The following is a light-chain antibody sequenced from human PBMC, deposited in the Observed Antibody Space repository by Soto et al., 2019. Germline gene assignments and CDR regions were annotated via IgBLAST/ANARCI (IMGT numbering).Light chain of an antibody. Sequence: EIVLTQSPGTLSLSPGERATLSCRASQPISSHNYLAWYQQKPGQAPRVLIYGASRRATGISDRFSGSGSGTHFTLTISRLEPEDFAVYYCQQYDNSPLTFGGGTKVESK. CDR1: QPISSHNY. CDR2: GAS. J-gene: IGKJ4*01. CDR3: QQYDNSPLT. V-gene: IGKV3-20*01.